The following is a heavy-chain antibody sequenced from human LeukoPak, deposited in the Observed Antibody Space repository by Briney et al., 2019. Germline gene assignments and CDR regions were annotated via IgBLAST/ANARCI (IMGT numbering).Heavy chain of an antibody. CDR1: GYTFTGYY. Sequence: ASVKVSCKASGYTFTGYYMHRVRQAPGQGLGWMGWINPNSGGTNYAQKFQGRVTITRDTSISTAYMELSRLGSDDTAVYYCARDGAPGPHYYYYGMDVWGQGTTVTVSS. CDR2: INPNSGGT. V-gene: IGHV1-2*02. CDR3: ARDGAPGPHYYYYGMDV. J-gene: IGHJ6*02.